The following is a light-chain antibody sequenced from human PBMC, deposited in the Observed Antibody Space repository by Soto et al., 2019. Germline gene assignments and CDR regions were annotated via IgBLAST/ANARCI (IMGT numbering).Light chain of an antibody. J-gene: IGKJ1*01. Sequence: DIHMTQSPSTLSASVGDRVTITCRASQSIDRWLAWYQQRPGKAPELLIYDASILQGGVPSRFSGSGSGTEFTLSISSLQPGDFATYYCQQYNTYWTFGQGTKVDIK. CDR3: QQYNTYWT. CDR2: DAS. CDR1: QSIDRW. V-gene: IGKV1-5*01.